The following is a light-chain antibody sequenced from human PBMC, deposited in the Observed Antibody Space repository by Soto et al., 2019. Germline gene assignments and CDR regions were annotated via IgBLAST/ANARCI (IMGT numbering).Light chain of an antibody. CDR3: HQYGSSPQT. Sequence: DIVMTQSPDSLAVSLGERATINCRASESVSSTHLAWYHQKPGQAPRLLIYGASTRASGIPDRFSGRGSGTDFTLTISRLEPEDFAVYYCHQYGSSPQTFGQGTKVDIK. CDR2: GAS. V-gene: IGKV3-20*01. J-gene: IGKJ1*01. CDR1: ESVSSTH.